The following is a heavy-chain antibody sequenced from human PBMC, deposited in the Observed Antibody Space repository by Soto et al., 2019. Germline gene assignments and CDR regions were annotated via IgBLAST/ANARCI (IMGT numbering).Heavy chain of an antibody. Sequence: GGSLRLSCAASGFTFSSYAMHWVRQAPGKGLEWVAVISYDGSNKYYADSVKGRFTISRDNSKNTLYLQMNSLRAEDTAVYYCARPPYYDFWSGYYTGPPDYYYYGMDVWGQGTTVTVSS. CDR2: ISYDGSNK. J-gene: IGHJ6*02. V-gene: IGHV3-30-3*01. D-gene: IGHD3-3*01. CDR3: ARPPYYDFWSGYYTGPPDYYYYGMDV. CDR1: GFTFSSYA.